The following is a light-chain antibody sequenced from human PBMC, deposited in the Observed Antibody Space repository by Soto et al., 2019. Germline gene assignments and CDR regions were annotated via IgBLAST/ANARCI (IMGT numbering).Light chain of an antibody. Sequence: QSALTQPPSASGSPGQSVTISCTGTKNDIGVYDFVSWYQHHPGKAPRLIIYEVVQRPSGVPDRFSGSKSGNTASLTGSGLQASDEADYFCKANAGRNTYGFGSGTKVTVL. J-gene: IGLJ1*01. V-gene: IGLV2-8*01. CDR1: KNDIGVYDF. CDR3: KANAGRNTYG. CDR2: EVV.